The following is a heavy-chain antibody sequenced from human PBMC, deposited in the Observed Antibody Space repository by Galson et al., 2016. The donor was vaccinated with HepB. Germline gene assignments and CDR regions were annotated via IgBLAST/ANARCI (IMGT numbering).Heavy chain of an antibody. CDR1: GFTFSSYA. V-gene: IGHV3-23*01. D-gene: IGHD1-14*01. CDR3: AHGKVPYLLTTFDY. CDR2: ISASGDTT. Sequence: SLRLSCAASGFTFSSYAMTWVRLAPGKGLEWVSTISASGDTTYYADSVKGRFTISRDNAKNTLYLQMNSLRAEDTAVYYCAHGKVPYLLTTFDYWGQGTLVTVSS. J-gene: IGHJ4*02.